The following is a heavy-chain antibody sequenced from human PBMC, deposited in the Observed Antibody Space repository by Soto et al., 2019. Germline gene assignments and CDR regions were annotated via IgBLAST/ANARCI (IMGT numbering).Heavy chain of an antibody. Sequence: EVQLLESGGGLVQPGGSLRLSCAASGFTFSSYAMSWVRQAPGKGLEWVSAISGGGGKAYYADSVKGRFTISRDNSQNTRYLIVNSLRAEDTAVYYCAKCITVSWFYYYYYMDVWGEGTTVTFSS. J-gene: IGHJ6*03. CDR3: AKCITVSWFYYYYYMDV. CDR1: GFTFSSYA. V-gene: IGHV3-23*01. D-gene: IGHD6-13*01. CDR2: ISGGGGKA.